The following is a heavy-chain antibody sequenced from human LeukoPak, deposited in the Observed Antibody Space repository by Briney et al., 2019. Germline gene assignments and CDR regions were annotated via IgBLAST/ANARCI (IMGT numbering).Heavy chain of an antibody. CDR1: GFTVSSNY. V-gene: IGHV3-53*01. D-gene: IGHD3-22*01. CDR2: IYSGGST. J-gene: IGHJ3*02. Sequence: GGSLRLSCAASGFTVSSNYMSWVRQAPGKGLEWVSVIYSGGSTYYADSVKGRFTISRDNSKNTLYLQMNSLRAEDTAVYYCAKDPIGYYYEVFDIWGQGTLVTVSS. CDR3: AKDPIGYYYEVFDI.